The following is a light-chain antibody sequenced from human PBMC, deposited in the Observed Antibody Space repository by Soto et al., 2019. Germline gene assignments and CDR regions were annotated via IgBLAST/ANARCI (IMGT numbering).Light chain of an antibody. J-gene: IGLJ2*01. CDR3: AAWDDSLKGVV. V-gene: IGLV1-44*01. Sequence: QSVLTQPPSASGTPGQRVTISCSGSSSNIGDNTVSWYQQLPGAAPKLLIYSNHQRPSGVPDRFSGSKSGTSASLAISGLQSEDEADYYCAAWDDSLKGVVFGGGTKLTVL. CDR1: SSNIGDNT. CDR2: SNH.